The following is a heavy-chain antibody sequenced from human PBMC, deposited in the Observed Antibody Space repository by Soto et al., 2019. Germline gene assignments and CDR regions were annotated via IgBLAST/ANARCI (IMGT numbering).Heavy chain of an antibody. V-gene: IGHV4-34*01. CDR1: GGSFSGYY. D-gene: IGHD6-13*01. Sequence: SETLSLTCAVYGGSFSGYYWSWIRQTTGKGLEWIGEINHSGSTNYNPSLKSRVTISVDTSKNQLSLKLRSVTAADTAVYYCARMGRSSWYGEGYYYYGMDVWAQGTTVTVSS. CDR3: ARMGRSSWYGEGYYYYGMDV. CDR2: INHSGST. J-gene: IGHJ6*02.